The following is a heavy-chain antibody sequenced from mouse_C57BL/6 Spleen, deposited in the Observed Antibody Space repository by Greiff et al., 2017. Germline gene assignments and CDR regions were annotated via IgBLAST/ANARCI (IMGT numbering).Heavy chain of an antibody. CDR1: GYTFTSYW. CDR3: ARERSLLATYYSMDY. D-gene: IGHD1-1*01. V-gene: IGHV1-53*01. Sequence: QVQLQQPGTELVKPGASVKLSCKASGYTFTSYWMHWVKQRPGQGLEWIGNINPSNGGTNYNEKFKSKATLTVDKSSSTAYMQLSSLTSEDSAVYYCARERSLLATYYSMDYWGQGTSVTVSS. J-gene: IGHJ4*01. CDR2: INPSNGGT.